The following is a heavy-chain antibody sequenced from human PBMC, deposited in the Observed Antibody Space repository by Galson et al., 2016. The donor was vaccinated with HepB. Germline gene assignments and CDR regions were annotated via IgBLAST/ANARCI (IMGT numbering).Heavy chain of an antibody. J-gene: IGHJ6*02. Sequence: SLRLSCAASGFTFSSYAMSWVRQAPGKGLEWVSAISGGGTNTYYADSVKGRFTISRDNSKKTLYLHMNSLRPEDTAVYYCAKKSTHCRGGSCYTADYYFHMDVWGQGTTVTVSS. CDR2: ISGGGTNT. CDR1: GFTFSSYA. D-gene: IGHD2-15*01. V-gene: IGHV3-23*01. CDR3: AKKSTHCRGGSCYTADYYFHMDV.